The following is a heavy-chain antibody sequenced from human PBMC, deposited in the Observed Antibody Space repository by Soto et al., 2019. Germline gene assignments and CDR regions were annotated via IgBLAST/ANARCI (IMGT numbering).Heavy chain of an antibody. CDR1: GGSISSGGYY. V-gene: IGHV4-31*03. D-gene: IGHD3-10*01. CDR2: IYYSGST. Sequence: QVQLQESGPGLVKPSQTLSLTCTVSGGSISSGGYYWSWIRQHPGKGLEWIGYIYYSGSTYYNPSLKSRVTISVDTSKNQFSLKLSSVTAADTAMYYCARDLRPMGVRGGVDPWGQGTLVTVSS. J-gene: IGHJ5*02. CDR3: ARDLRPMGVRGGVDP.